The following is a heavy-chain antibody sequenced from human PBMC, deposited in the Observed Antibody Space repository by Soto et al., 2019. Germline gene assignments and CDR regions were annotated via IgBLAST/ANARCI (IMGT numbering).Heavy chain of an antibody. CDR2: MDPKSGNT. CDR3: ARRDDYGDYFDY. Sequence: QVQLVQSGAEVKKPGASVKVSCKASGYTFSRYHINWVRQATGQGLEWLGWMDPKSGNTDYAQKFQGRVTMTMNTSRSTAYMDLDSLRSDDTAVYYCARRDDYGDYFDYWGQGTLVTVSS. D-gene: IGHD4-17*01. J-gene: IGHJ4*02. CDR1: GYTFSRYH. V-gene: IGHV1-8*01.